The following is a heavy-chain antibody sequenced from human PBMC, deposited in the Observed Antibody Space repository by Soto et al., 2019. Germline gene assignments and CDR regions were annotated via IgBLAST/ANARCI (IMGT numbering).Heavy chain of an antibody. CDR1: GGSISSSY. V-gene: IGHV4-59*08. Sequence: PSETLSLTCTVSGGSISSSYWSWIRQPPGKGLEWIGYIYDSGSTYYNSSLKSRVTMSVDTSKNQFSLKLSSVTAADTAVYYCATLPPRIVVTLLPIPSWGQGIQVTVSS. J-gene: IGHJ5*02. CDR2: IYDSGST. CDR3: ATLPPRIVVTLLPIPS. D-gene: IGHD2-21*01.